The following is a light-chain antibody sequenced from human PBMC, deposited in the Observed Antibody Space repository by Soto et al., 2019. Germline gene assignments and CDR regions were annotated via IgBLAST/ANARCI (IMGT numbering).Light chain of an antibody. Sequence: QSALTQPASVSGSPGQSITISCTGTSSDVGGYNYVSWYQQHPGKAPKLMIYEVSNRPSGVSNRFSGSKSGNTASLTISGLQAEDEADYYCSSYTSSSTLEXFGTGTKVTVL. V-gene: IGLV2-14*01. J-gene: IGLJ1*01. CDR3: SSYTSSSTLEX. CDR2: EVS. CDR1: SSDVGGYNY.